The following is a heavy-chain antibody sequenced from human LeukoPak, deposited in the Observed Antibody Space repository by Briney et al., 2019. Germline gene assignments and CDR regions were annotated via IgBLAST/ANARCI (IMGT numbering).Heavy chain of an antibody. CDR1: GGSISKYY. J-gene: IGHJ4*02. V-gene: IGHV4-59*08. Sequence: PSETLSLTCTVSGGSISKYYWSWVRQPPGKGLEWIGCIYYIGSTNYNPSLKSRVTISPDTSKNQFSLELSSVTAADTAVYYCARHGGAYSFAYWGQGTLVTVSS. CDR3: ARHGGAYSFAY. CDR2: IYYIGST. D-gene: IGHD4-11*01.